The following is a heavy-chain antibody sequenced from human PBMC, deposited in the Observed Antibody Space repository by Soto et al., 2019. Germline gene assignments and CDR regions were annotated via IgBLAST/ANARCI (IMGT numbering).Heavy chain of an antibody. CDR3: ARTVGDNMRNNWFDP. CDR2: AHHDGRT. J-gene: IGHJ5*02. Sequence: PSETLSLTCAVSGDSISSTNWWNWVRQPPGKGLEWIGEAHHDGRTNYNPSLGSRITVSVDKSNNQFSLRLSSMTAADTAIYYCARTVGDNMRNNWFDPWGPGTLVTVSS. CDR1: GDSISSTNW. D-gene: IGHD1-20*01. V-gene: IGHV4-4*02.